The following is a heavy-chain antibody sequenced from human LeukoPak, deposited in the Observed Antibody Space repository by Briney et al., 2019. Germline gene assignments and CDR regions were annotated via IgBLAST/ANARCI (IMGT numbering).Heavy chain of an antibody. V-gene: IGHV2-70*12. CDR1: GFSIATSAMC. CDR2: IDWDDEK. D-gene: IGHD4-17*01. Sequence: SGPTLVNPTQTLTLTCSLSGFSIATSAMCVNWIRQPPGKALEWLARIDWDDEKYYSRSLKTRLTVSKDTSKNQVTLTMTNMDPVDTATYYCAHNGDYGFDYWGQGTLVTVSS. CDR3: AHNGDYGFDY. J-gene: IGHJ4*02.